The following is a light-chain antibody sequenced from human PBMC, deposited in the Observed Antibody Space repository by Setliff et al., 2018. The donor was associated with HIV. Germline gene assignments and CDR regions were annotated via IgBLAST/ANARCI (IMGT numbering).Light chain of an antibody. J-gene: IGLJ3*02. CDR2: EVT. CDR3: SSYTKRSTWL. CDR1: SSDVGNYNY. V-gene: IGLV2-14*01. Sequence: QSVLAQPASVSGSPGQSISMSCTGTSSDVGNYNYVSWYQQYPGKVPKVIIFEVTKRPSGVSDRVSGSKSGNTATLTISGLQADDEADYFCSSYTKRSTWLFGGGTK.